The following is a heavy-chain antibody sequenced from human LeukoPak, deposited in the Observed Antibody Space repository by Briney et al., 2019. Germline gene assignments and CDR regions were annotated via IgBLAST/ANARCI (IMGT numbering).Heavy chain of an antibody. V-gene: IGHV3-23*01. D-gene: IGHD2-2*01. CDR1: GFTFSSYA. CDR2: LSFIDDSR. CDR3: AREGYTSGYAGVFDD. J-gene: IGHJ3*01. Sequence: GGSLRLSCAASGFTFSSYAMSWVRQAPGKGLEWVSSLSFIDDSRYYADSVKGRFTISRDMSKDTLFLQMNSLRGDDTAVYYCAREGYTSGYAGVFDDWGQGTMVTISS.